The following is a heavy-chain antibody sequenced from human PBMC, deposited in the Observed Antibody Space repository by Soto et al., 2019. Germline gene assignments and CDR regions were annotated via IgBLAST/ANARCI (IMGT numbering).Heavy chain of an antibody. CDR1: GYTFTSYG. V-gene: IGHV1-18*01. D-gene: IGHD2-2*03. Sequence: QVQLVQSGAEVKKPGASVKVSCKASGYTFTSYGISWVRQAPGQGLEWMGWISAYNGNTNYAQKLQGRVTMTTDTSTSTAYMELRSLRSDDTAVYYCARDNVDVVVVPAAIDYYYYMDVWGKGTTVTVSS. J-gene: IGHJ6*03. CDR2: ISAYNGNT. CDR3: ARDNVDVVVVPAAIDYYYYMDV.